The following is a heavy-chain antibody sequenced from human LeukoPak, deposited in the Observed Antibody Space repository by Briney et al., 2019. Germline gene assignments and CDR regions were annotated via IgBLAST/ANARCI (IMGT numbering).Heavy chain of an antibody. CDR3: ARDLGGGYYYDSSGRVLDY. J-gene: IGHJ4*02. CDR1: GGSISSSSYY. CDR2: IYYSGST. D-gene: IGHD3-22*01. Sequence: PSETLSLTCTVSGGSISSSSYYWGWIRQPPGKGLEWIGSIYYSGSTYYNPSLKSRVTISVDTSKNQFSLKLSSVTAADTAVYYCARDLGGGYYYDSSGRVLDYWGQGTLVTVSS. V-gene: IGHV4-39*07.